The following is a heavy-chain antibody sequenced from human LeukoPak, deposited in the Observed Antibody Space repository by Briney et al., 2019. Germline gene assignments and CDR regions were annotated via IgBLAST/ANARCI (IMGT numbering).Heavy chain of an antibody. Sequence: PGGSLRLSCAVSGFTSSDHYMDWVRQAPGKGLEWVGRSRNKANSYTTEYAASVKGRFTVSRDDSKNSLYLQMNSLKTEDTAVYYCSRVRTGNNYYDYWGQGTLVTVSS. V-gene: IGHV3-72*01. CDR3: SRVRTGNNYYDY. D-gene: IGHD3/OR15-3a*01. CDR1: GFTSSDHY. CDR2: SRNKANSYTT. J-gene: IGHJ4*02.